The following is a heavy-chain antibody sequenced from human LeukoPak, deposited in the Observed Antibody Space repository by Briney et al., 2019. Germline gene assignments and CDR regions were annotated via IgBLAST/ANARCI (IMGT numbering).Heavy chain of an antibody. J-gene: IGHJ4*02. V-gene: IGHV3-23*01. Sequence: PGGSLRLSCAASGFTFSSDAMTWVRQAPGKGLEWVSAISGSGSSTYYADSVRGRFTISRDNSRNTLYLQMNSLRAEDTAVYYCAKHAGFRVTYPPDYWGQGTLVTVSS. CDR2: ISGSGSST. D-gene: IGHD3-3*01. CDR1: GFTFSSDA. CDR3: AKHAGFRVTYPPDY.